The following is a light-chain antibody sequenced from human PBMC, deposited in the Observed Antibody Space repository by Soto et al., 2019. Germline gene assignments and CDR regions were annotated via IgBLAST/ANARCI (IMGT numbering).Light chain of an antibody. J-gene: IGKJ5*01. V-gene: IGKV3-15*01. CDR1: QSVSSN. CDR2: GAS. CDR3: QQYGSSPIT. Sequence: EIVLTQSPATLSLCSGQRATLSWRASQSVSSNLAWYQQKPGQGPRLLIFGASTRATGIPARFSGSGSGTEFTLTISSLQSEDFAVYYCQQYGSSPITFGQGTRLQIK.